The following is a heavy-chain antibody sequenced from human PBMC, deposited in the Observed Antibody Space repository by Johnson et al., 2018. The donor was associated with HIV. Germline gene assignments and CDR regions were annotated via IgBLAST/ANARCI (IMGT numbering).Heavy chain of an antibody. CDR1: GFTVSSNY. CDR3: VRDTEREAFDI. V-gene: IGHV3-66*01. CDR2: IYSGGST. D-gene: IGHD2-8*02. J-gene: IGHJ3*02. Sequence: VQLVESGGGLVQPGGSLRLSCAASGFTVSSNYMSWVRQAPGKGLEWVSVIYSGGSTYYADSVKGRFTISRDNSKNTLYLQMNSLRAEDTAVYYCVRDTEREAFDIRGQGTMVTVSS.